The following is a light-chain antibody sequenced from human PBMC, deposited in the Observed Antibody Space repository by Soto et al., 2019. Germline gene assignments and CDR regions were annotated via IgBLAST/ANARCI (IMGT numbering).Light chain of an antibody. CDR3: QQYYSYSVWT. CDR2: DAS. V-gene: IGKV1-5*01. CDR1: QSISSW. Sequence: DIQMTQSPSTLSASVGDRVTITCRASQSISSWLAWYQQKPGKAPKLLIYDASSLESGVPSRFSGSGSGTEFTLTISSLQPDDFATYYCQQYYSYSVWTFGQGTKVEIK. J-gene: IGKJ1*01.